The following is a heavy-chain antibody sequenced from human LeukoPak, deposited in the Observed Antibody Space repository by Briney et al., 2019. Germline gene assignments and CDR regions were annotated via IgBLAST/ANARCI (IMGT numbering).Heavy chain of an antibody. CDR2: ISRSSSYI. J-gene: IGHJ6*02. Sequence: PGGSLRLSCAASGFTFSSYSMNWVRQAPGKGLEWVSSISRSSSYIYYADSVKGRFTISRDNAKNSLYLQMNSLRAEDTAVYYCAREYDSSGYYYYYYYYGMDVWGQGTTVTVSS. CDR1: GFTFSSYS. D-gene: IGHD3-22*01. V-gene: IGHV3-21*01. CDR3: AREYDSSGYYYYYYYYGMDV.